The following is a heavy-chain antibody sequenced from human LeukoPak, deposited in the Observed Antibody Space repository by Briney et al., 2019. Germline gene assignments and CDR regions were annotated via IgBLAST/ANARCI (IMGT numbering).Heavy chain of an antibody. Sequence: ASVKVSCKASGYTFTSYYMHWVRQAPGQGLEWMGIINPSGGSTSYAQKFQGGVTMTRDTSTSTVYMELSSLRSEDTAVYYCARDREGTYDFWSGYFDYWGQGTLVTVSS. CDR1: GYTFTSYY. J-gene: IGHJ4*02. V-gene: IGHV1-46*01. CDR3: ARDREGTYDFWSGYFDY. CDR2: INPSGGST. D-gene: IGHD3-3*01.